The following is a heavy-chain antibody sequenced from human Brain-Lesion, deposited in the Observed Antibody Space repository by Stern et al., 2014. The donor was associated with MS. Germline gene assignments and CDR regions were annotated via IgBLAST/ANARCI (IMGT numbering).Heavy chain of an antibody. CDR2: INHSGRI. V-gene: IGHV4-34*01. CDR3: ARDVGGAFDY. Sequence: QVQLHQWGAGLLKPSETLSLTCGVYGGSFSGYYWTWIRQPPGKGLEWIGEINHSGRINYNPSLESRVTMSVDTSKHQLSLRLSSATAADTAVYYCARDVGGAFDYLGQGTLVTVSS. CDR1: GGSFSGYY. D-gene: IGHD2-21*01. J-gene: IGHJ4*02.